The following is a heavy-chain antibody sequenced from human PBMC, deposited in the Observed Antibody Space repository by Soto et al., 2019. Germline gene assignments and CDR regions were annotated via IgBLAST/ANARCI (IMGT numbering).Heavy chain of an antibody. V-gene: IGHV4-39*01. CDR3: ARQQQLVDY. CDR2: IYYSGTT. J-gene: IGHJ4*02. D-gene: IGHD6-13*01. Sequence: QLQLQESGPGLVKPSETLSLTCTVSGGSISSSSYYWGWIRQPPGKGLEWIGSIYYSGTTYYNPSVKSRITISVDTSKNQFSLRLSSVTPADTAVYYCARQQQLVDYWGQGTLVTVSS. CDR1: GGSISSSSYY.